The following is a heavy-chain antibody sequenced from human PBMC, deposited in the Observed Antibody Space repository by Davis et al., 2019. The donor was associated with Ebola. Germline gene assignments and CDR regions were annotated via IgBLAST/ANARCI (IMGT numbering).Heavy chain of an antibody. CDR2: IYSGGST. CDR1: GFTVSSNY. J-gene: IGHJ6*02. V-gene: IGHV3-66*01. Sequence: GESLKISCAASGFTVSSNYMSWVRQAPGKGLEWVSVIYSGGSTYYADSVKGRFTISRDNSKNTLYLQMNSLRAEDTAVYYCARVGYYYDSSGYYYVWDYYGMDVWGQGTTVTVSS. CDR3: ARVGYYYDSSGYYYVWDYYGMDV. D-gene: IGHD3-22*01.